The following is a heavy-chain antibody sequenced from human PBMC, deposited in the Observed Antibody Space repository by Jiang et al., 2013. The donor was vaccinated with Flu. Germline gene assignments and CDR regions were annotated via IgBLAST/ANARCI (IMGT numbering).Heavy chain of an antibody. V-gene: IGHV4-59*08. CDR3: ARRSKSTYFDI. CDR2: IYYSGST. J-gene: IGHJ3*02. Sequence: TVSGGSISSYYWSWIRQPPGKGLEWIGYIYYSGSTNYNPSLKSRVTISVDTSKNQFSLKLSSVTAADTAVYYCARRSKSTYFDIWGQGTMVTVSS. CDR1: GGSISSYY.